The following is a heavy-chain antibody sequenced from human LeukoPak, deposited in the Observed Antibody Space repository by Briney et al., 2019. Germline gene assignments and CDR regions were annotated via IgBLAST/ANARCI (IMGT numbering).Heavy chain of an antibody. CDR2: IDSTGST. CDR3: ARRERLGYSYGRGTLDI. J-gene: IGHJ3*02. Sequence: TRGSLRLSCVASGILVSSNYMSWVRQAPGKGLEWVSFIDSTGSTYYADSVKGRFTNSRDNSRNTLYLQMNSLRVKDTAVYYCARRERLGYSYGRGTLDIWGQGTMVTVSS. V-gene: IGHV3-66*01. CDR1: GILVSSNY. D-gene: IGHD5-18*01.